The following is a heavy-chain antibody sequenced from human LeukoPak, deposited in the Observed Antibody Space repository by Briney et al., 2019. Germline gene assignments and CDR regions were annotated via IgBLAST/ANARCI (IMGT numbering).Heavy chain of an antibody. CDR1: GGTFSSYA. CDR3: ARDSNYDSSGYYPGKYYYYYGMDV. D-gene: IGHD3-22*01. Sequence: ASVKVSCKASGGTFSSYAISWVRQAPGQGLEWMGRSIPIFGIANYAQKFQGRVTITADKSTSTAYMELSSLRSEDTAVYYCARDSNYDSSGYYPGKYYYYYGMDVWGQGTTVTVSS. J-gene: IGHJ6*02. CDR2: SIPIFGIA. V-gene: IGHV1-69*04.